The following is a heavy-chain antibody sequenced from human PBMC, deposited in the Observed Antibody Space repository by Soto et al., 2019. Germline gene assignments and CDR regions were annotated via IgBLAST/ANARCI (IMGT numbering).Heavy chain of an antibody. CDR1: GFTFSSYA. D-gene: IGHD3-3*02. J-gene: IGHJ6*02. V-gene: IGHV3-23*01. CDR2: ISGSGVST. CDR3: AKVPIFGVVSRSYGMDV. Sequence: EVQLLESGGGLVQPGGSLRLSCAASGFTFSSYAMNWVRQAPGKGLEWVSAISGSGVSTYYADSVKGRFTIYRDNSKNTLYLQMNSLRAEDTAVYYCAKVPIFGVVSRSYGMDVWGQGTTVTVSS.